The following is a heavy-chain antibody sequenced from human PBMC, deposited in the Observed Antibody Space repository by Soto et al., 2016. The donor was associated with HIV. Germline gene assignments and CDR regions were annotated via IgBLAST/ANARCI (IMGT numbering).Heavy chain of an antibody. CDR1: GYSFTAYF. D-gene: IGHD4-17*01. CDR3: ATLRNFGAYGMDV. J-gene: IGHJ6*02. Sequence: QVQLVQSGAEVKKPGASVRVSCKTSGYSFTAYFIHWVRQAPGQGLEWMGWINPNSDVRNYAQKFQGRITLTRDTSISTAYMEMTNLRSDDTAMYYCATLRNFGAYGMDVWGQGTTVTVSS. V-gene: IGHV1-2*02. CDR2: INPNSDVR.